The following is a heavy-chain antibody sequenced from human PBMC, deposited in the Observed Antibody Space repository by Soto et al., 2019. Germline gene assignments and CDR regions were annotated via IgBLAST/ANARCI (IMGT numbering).Heavy chain of an antibody. J-gene: IGHJ5*02. CDR3: AREKIVVPGTGFDP. Sequence: SETLSLTCAVYGGSFSGYYWSWIRQPPGKGLEWIGEINHSGSTNYNPSLKSRVTISVDTSKNQFSLKLSSVTAADTAVYYCAREKIVVPGTGFDPCSPGTLVTVSS. CDR1: GGSFSGYY. V-gene: IGHV4-34*01. CDR2: INHSGST. D-gene: IGHD2-2*01.